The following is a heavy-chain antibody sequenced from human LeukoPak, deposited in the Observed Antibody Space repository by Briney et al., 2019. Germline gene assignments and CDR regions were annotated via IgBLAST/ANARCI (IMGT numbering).Heavy chain of an antibody. Sequence: SGPTLVKPTQTLTLTCTFSGFSLSSSGVGVAWTRQPPGKALEWLALIYWDGGKRHSPSLKRRLTITKDTSKNQVVLTMTNMDPVDTATYFCARSGRYSSGSHPFDYWGQGTLVTVSS. CDR3: ARSGRYSSGSHPFDY. V-gene: IGHV2-5*02. J-gene: IGHJ4*02. D-gene: IGHD6-19*01. CDR1: GFSLSSSGVG. CDR2: IYWDGGK.